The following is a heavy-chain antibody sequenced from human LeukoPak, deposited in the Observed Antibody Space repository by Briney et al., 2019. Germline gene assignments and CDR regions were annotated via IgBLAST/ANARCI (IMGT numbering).Heavy chain of an antibody. D-gene: IGHD1-26*01. CDR3: ARSPLAHSGTYSEE. CDR2: IIPILVTP. Sequence: SVKVSCKASGGSFSSRSITWVRQAPGQGLESMGGIIPILVTPNYAQKFQGRVTTTTDESTTTACMELTSLRSEDTAVYYCARSPLAHSGTYSEEWGQGTLVTVSS. CDR1: GGSFSSRS. J-gene: IGHJ4*02. V-gene: IGHV1-69*16.